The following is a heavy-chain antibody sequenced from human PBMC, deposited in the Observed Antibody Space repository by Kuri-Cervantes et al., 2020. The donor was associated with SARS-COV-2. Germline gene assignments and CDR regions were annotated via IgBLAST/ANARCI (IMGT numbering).Heavy chain of an antibody. V-gene: IGHV3-30*03. Sequence: GGSLRLSCTASVFTLSSFAMHWVRQAPGEGLEWVAVISDDGSNKFYSDSVRGRFTISRDNSKNTLYLQMDSLRAEDTAVYYCARQGGRAIYFDYWGQGTLVTVSS. D-gene: IGHD6-25*01. CDR3: ARQGGRAIYFDY. J-gene: IGHJ4*02. CDR2: ISDDGSNK. CDR1: VFTLSSFA.